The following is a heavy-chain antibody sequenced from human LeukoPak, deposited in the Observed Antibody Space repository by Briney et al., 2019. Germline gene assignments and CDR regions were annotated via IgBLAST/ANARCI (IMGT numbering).Heavy chain of an antibody. CDR1: GGSISSGDYY. J-gene: IGHJ3*02. CDR3: ARPREDSSGKRDAFDI. V-gene: IGHV4-30-4*01. Sequence: SETLSLTCTVSGGSISSGDYYWSWIRQPPGKGLEWIGYIYYSGSTYYNPSLKSRVTISVDTSKNQYSLKLSSVTAADTAVYYCARPREDSSGKRDAFDIWGQGTMVTVSS. CDR2: IYYSGST. D-gene: IGHD3-22*01.